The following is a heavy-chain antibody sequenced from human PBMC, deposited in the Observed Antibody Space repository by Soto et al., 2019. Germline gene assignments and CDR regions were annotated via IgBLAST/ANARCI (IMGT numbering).Heavy chain of an antibody. CDR1: GGSISSYY. J-gene: IGHJ4*02. CDR2: IYYSGST. D-gene: IGHD2-2*03. CDR3: ASGGYCSSTSCRQVDY. Sequence: SETLSLTCTVSGGSISSYYWSWIRQPPGKGLEWIGYIYYSGSTNYNPSLKSRVTISVDTSKNQFSLKLSSVTAADTAVYYCASGGYCSSTSCRQVDYWGQGTLVTVSS. V-gene: IGHV4-59*08.